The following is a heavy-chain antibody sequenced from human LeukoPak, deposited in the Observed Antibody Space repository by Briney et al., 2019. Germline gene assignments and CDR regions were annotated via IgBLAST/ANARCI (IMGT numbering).Heavy chain of an antibody. V-gene: IGHV4-61*02. CDR3: ARFNLGRWSQHQPGSYQPFDY. CDR2: IYTSGST. Sequence: SETLSLTCTVSGGSISSGSYYWSWIRQPAGKGLEWIGRIYTSGSTNYNPSLKSRVTISVDTSKNQFSLKLSSVTAADTAVYYCARFNLGRWSQHQPGSYQPFDYWGQGTLVTVSS. D-gene: IGHD2-2*01. J-gene: IGHJ4*02. CDR1: GGSISSGSYY.